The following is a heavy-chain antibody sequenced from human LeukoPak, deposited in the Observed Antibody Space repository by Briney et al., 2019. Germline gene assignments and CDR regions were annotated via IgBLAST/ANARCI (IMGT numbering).Heavy chain of an antibody. D-gene: IGHD1-7*01. V-gene: IGHV3-23*01. CDR3: AKENYLDAFDI. CDR2: ISGSGGST. Sequence: GGSLRLSCEASGFTFGSHAMYWVRQAPGKGLEWGSAISGSGGSTYYADSVKGRFTISRDNSKNTLYLQMNSLRAEDTAVYYCAKENYLDAFDIWGQGTMVTVSS. J-gene: IGHJ3*02. CDR1: GFTFGSHA.